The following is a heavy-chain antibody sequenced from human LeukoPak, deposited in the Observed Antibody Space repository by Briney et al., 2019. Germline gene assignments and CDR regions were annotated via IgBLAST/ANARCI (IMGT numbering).Heavy chain of an antibody. CDR2: IHSDGST. V-gene: IGHV4-4*07. CDR1: GVSINTYY. J-gene: IGHJ4*02. Sequence: SETLYLTCTVSGVSINTYYWSWFRQPVGKSLEWIGRIHSDGSTYDNPSLRSPVGMSIDTSKNQFSLTLTSVTAADTAVYFCARDVGLAYWGQGILVTVSS. CDR3: ARDVGLAY.